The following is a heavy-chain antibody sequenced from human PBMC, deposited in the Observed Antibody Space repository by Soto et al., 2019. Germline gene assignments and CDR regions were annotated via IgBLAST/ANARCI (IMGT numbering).Heavy chain of an antibody. V-gene: IGHV1-69*01. J-gene: IGHJ4*02. D-gene: IGHD6-13*01. CDR1: GGTFNNYA. CDR2: TIPVSGTA. Sequence: QVQLVQSGAEVKKPGSSVKVSCRASGGTFNNYAVTWVRQAPGQGLEWMGGTIPVSGTANYAKQFQGRVRITADESTNTVYMELSSLRSEDTAMYYCASSYGTSWYGDWWGQGTLVTVSS. CDR3: ASSYGTSWYGDW.